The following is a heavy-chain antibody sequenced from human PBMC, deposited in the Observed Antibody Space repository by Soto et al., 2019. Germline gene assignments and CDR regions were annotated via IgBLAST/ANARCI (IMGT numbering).Heavy chain of an antibody. V-gene: IGHV3-23*01. CDR1: GFTFSSYA. CDR3: AKDLHYDFWSGYPNPPYYYYGMDV. D-gene: IGHD3-3*01. J-gene: IGHJ6*02. Sequence: GGSLRLSCAASGFTFSSYAMSWVRQAPGKGLEWVSAISGSGGSTYYADSVKGRFTISRDNSKNTLYLQMNSLRAEDTAVYYCAKDLHYDFWSGYPNPPYYYYGMDVWGQGTTVTVS. CDR2: ISGSGGST.